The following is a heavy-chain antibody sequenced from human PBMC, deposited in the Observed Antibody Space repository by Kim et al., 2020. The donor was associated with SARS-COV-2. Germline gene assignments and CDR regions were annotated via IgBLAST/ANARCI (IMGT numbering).Heavy chain of an antibody. J-gene: IGHJ5*02. V-gene: IGHV4-4*07. CDR3: ARDLADYYDSSGYSNWFDP. CDR2: IYTSGST. Sequence: SETLSLTCTVSGGSISSYYWSWIRQPAGKGLEWIGRIYTSGSTNYNPSLKSRVTMSVDTSKNQFSLKLSSVTAADTAVYYCARDLADYYDSSGYSNWFDPWGQGTLVTVSS. CDR1: GGSISSYY. D-gene: IGHD3-22*01.